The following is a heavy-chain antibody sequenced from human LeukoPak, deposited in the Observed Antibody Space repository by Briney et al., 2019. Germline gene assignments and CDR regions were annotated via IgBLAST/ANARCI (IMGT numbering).Heavy chain of an antibody. CDR3: AKDPGYCSSTSCYKFFDY. D-gene: IGHD2-2*02. V-gene: IGHV3-48*04. J-gene: IGHJ4*02. Sequence: AGGSLRLSCAASRFTFSNAWMNWVRQAPGKGLEWVSYISSSGSTIYYADSVKGRFTVSRDNAKNSLYLQMNSLRAEDTAVYYCAKDPGYCSSTSCYKFFDYWGQGTLVTVSS. CDR1: RFTFSNAW. CDR2: ISSSGSTI.